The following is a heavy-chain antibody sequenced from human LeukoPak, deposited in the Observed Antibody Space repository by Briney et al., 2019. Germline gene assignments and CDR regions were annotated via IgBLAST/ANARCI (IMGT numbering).Heavy chain of an antibody. D-gene: IGHD4-11*01. CDR1: GYTFTGYY. V-gene: IGHV1-2*02. J-gene: IGHJ5*02. CDR2: INPNSGGT. Sequence: ASVKVSCKASGYTFTGYYMHWVRQAPGQGLEWMGWINPNSGGTNYAQKFQGRVTMTRDTSISTAYMELSSLRSEDMAVYYCARGGTTVTKNWFDPWGQGTLVTVSS. CDR3: ARGGTTVTKNWFDP.